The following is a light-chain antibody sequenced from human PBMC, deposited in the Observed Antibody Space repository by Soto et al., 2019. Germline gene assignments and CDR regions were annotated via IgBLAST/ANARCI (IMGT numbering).Light chain of an antibody. J-gene: IGKJ1*01. V-gene: IGKV3D-11*02. Sequence: EIWLTQSPATLSWSPGERATLSCRASQSVNNYLAWYQQKPGQAPRLLIYDTSDRASGIPARLSGSGEGTDLTRTISSIEHEDFEVVYCQQRSVWPWTFGQGTKVDIK. CDR2: DTS. CDR3: QQRSVWPWT. CDR1: QSVNNY.